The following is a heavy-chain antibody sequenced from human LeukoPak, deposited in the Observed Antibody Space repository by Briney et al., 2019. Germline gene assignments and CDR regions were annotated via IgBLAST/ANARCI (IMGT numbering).Heavy chain of an antibody. J-gene: IGHJ4*02. CDR1: GFTFSSYA. Sequence: GGSLRLSCAASGFTFSSYAMSWVRQAPGKGLEWVSAISGSGGSTYYADSVKGRFTISRDNSKNTLYLQMNSLRAEDTAVYYCAKDLAVAGTPPTLVVYWGQGTLVTVSS. CDR3: AKDLAVAGTPPTLVVY. V-gene: IGHV3-23*01. CDR2: ISGSGGST. D-gene: IGHD6-19*01.